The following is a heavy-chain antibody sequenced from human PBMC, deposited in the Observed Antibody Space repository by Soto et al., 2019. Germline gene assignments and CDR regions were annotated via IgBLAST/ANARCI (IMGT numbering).Heavy chain of an antibody. CDR3: ARGLYSASLVDY. CDR1: GGSVSRGDYY. Sequence: PSETLSLTCTVSGGSVSRGDYYWSWIRQPPGKGLEWIGNIYYSGSTYYNPSLKSRLSISADTSKNQFSLKLNSVTAAQTAVYYCARGLYSASLVDYWGQGTLVTVSS. V-gene: IGHV4-30-4*01. CDR2: IYYSGST. J-gene: IGHJ4*02. D-gene: IGHD5-12*01.